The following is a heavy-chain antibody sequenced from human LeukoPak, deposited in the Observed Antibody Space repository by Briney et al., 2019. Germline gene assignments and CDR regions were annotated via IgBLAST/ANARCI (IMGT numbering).Heavy chain of an antibody. CDR1: GFTFSSYC. Sequence: GGSLRLSCAASGFTFSSYCMSWVRQAPGKGLEWVSAISGSGGSTYYADSVKGRFTISRDNSKNTLYLQMNSVRAEDTAVYYCASPQRYGDWLDYWGQGTLVTVSS. J-gene: IGHJ4*02. CDR3: ASPQRYGDWLDY. V-gene: IGHV3-23*01. CDR2: ISGSGGST. D-gene: IGHD4-17*01.